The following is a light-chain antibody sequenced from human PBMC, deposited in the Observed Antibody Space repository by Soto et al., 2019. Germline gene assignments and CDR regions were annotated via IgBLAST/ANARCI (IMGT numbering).Light chain of an antibody. CDR3: QQYNSYSLT. CDR1: QSISSW. CDR2: DAS. Sequence: DIQMTQSPSTLSASVGDRVTITCRASQSISSWLAWYQQKPGKAPKPLIYDASSLESGVPSRFSCSGSGTEFTLTISSLQPDDFATYYCQQYNSYSLTFGQGTKVEIK. J-gene: IGKJ1*01. V-gene: IGKV1-5*01.